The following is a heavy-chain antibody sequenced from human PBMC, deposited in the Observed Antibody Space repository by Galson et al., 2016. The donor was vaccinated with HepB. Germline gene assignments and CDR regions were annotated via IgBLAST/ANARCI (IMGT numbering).Heavy chain of an antibody. J-gene: IGHJ5*02. D-gene: IGHD6-25*01. CDR3: STGGGYNWFDP. Sequence: SVKVSCKASGYTFTTYHMHWVRQAPGQGLEWMGIINTNGGSASYSPKFQGRVTLTRDTSTSTVYMELSSLKSDDTALYYCSTGGGYNWFDPWGQGTLVTVAS. CDR2: INTNGGSA. V-gene: IGHV1-46*01. CDR1: GYTFTTYH.